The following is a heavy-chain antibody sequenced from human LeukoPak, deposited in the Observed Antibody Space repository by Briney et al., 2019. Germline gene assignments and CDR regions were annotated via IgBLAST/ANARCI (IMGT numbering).Heavy chain of an antibody. D-gene: IGHD3-10*01. J-gene: IGHJ6*02. CDR3: ARAYGPGSLRPYYYYYGMDV. Sequence: PGGSLRLSCAASGFTFSSYAMSWVRQAPGKGLEWVSGISGRGGNTYYADSVKGRFTISRDNSQNTLYLQMNSLRAEDTAVYYCARAYGPGSLRPYYYYYGMDVWGQGTTVTVSS. CDR1: GFTFSSYA. CDR2: ISGRGGNT. V-gene: IGHV3-23*01.